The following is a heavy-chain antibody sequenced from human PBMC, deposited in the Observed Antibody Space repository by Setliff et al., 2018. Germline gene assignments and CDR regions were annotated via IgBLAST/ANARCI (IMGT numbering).Heavy chain of an antibody. CDR1: GFTFSRYW. Sequence: VGSLRLSCAASGFTFSRYWMYWVRQVPGKGLVWVSRINPDGSITNYAYSVRGRFTISRDNAKNTLYLQMNSLRAEDTAVYFCASIDWGVDFFHTDVWGKGTSVTVSS. CDR3: ASIDWGVDFFHTDV. J-gene: IGHJ6*03. CDR2: INPDGSIT. V-gene: IGHV3-74*01. D-gene: IGHD7-27*01.